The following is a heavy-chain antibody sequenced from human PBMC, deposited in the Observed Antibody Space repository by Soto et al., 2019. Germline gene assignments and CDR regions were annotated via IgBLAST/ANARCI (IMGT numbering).Heavy chain of an antibody. CDR2: INQGGTEK. V-gene: IGHV3-7*03. Sequence: PGGSRRLSCAASGFTFSNYWMTWVRQAPGKGLEWVANINQGGTEKNYVDSVKGRFTMSRDNGKNSVYLQMNSLRAEDTAVYYCARLGIAVVGSYYGMDVWGQGTTVTVSS. CDR1: GFTFSNYW. CDR3: ARLGIAVVGSYYGMDV. J-gene: IGHJ6*02. D-gene: IGHD6-13*01.